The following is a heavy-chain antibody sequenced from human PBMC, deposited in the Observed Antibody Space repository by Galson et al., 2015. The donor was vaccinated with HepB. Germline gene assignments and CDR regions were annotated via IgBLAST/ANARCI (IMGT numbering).Heavy chain of an antibody. J-gene: IGHJ4*02. D-gene: IGHD2-15*01. CDR2: IKSKTDGGTT. CDR3: TTVLIYCSGGSCFFDY. CDR1: GFTFSNAW. Sequence: SLRLSCAASGFTFSNAWMSWVRQAPGKGLEWVGRIKSKTDGGTTDYAAPVKGRFTISRDDSKNTLYLQMNSLKTEDTAVYYCTTVLIYCSGGSCFFDYWGQGTLVTVSS. V-gene: IGHV3-15*01.